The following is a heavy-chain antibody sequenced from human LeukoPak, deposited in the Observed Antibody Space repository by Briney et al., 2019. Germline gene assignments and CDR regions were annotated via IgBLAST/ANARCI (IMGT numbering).Heavy chain of an antibody. CDR3: ARISSDSISYYDH. V-gene: IGHV3-74*01. D-gene: IGHD3-22*01. Sequence: PGGSLRLSCAASGFTFSSYGMHWVRQAPGKGLIWVSRINSEGSTISYADSVKGRFTISRDNAKNTLFLQMNSRRAEDTAVYYCARISSDSISYYDHWGQGTLVTVSS. CDR1: GFTFSSYG. J-gene: IGHJ4*02. CDR2: INSEGSTI.